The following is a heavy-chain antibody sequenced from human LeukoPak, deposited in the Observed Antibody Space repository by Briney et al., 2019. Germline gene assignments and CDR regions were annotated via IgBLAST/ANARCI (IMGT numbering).Heavy chain of an antibody. CDR1: GGSISSYY. J-gene: IGHJ4*02. Sequence: SETLSLTCTVSGGSISSYYWSWIRQPPGKGLEWIGYIYYSGSTNYNPSLKSRVTISVDTSKNQFSLKLSSVTAADTAVYYCARVQGPQYYDSSGYYGYFDYWGQGTLVTVSS. D-gene: IGHD3-22*01. CDR2: IYYSGST. V-gene: IGHV4-59*12. CDR3: ARVQGPQYYDSSGYYGYFDY.